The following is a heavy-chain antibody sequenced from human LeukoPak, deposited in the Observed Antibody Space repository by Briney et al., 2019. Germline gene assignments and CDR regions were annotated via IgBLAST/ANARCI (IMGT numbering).Heavy chain of an antibody. D-gene: IGHD2-2*02. CDR1: GYSLSRGYY. CDR2: FYHSGRP. V-gene: IGHV4-38-2*02. CDR3: ARATHDIVLVPAAIRFYYYYYMDV. Sequence: SGTLYLTCTVSGYSLSRGYYWVWIRQPPGKGLEWIGSFYHSGRPYCNPTIKSRVPISVDPSKHPFSLKLSSATAADTAVYYYARATHDIVLVPAAIRFYYYYYMDVWGKGTTVTVSS. J-gene: IGHJ6*03.